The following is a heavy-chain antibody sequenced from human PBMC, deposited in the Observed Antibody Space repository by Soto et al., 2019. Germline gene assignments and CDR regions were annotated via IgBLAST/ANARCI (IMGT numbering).Heavy chain of an antibody. CDR3: ARHGFYGDFSSNYFDP. Sequence: GESLKISCNGSGYTFSNYWIAWVRQMPGKGLEYMGIIYPSDSQTRYSPSFQGQATISADKSISTAYLQWTSLKASDTAIYYCARHGFYGDFSSNYFDPWGQGTLVTVSS. J-gene: IGHJ5*02. V-gene: IGHV5-51*01. CDR2: IYPSDSQT. CDR1: GYTFSNYW. D-gene: IGHD4-17*01.